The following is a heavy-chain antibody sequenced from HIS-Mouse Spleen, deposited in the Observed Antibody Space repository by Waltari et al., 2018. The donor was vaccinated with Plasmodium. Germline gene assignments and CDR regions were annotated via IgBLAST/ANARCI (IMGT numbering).Heavy chain of an antibody. D-gene: IGHD3-10*01. CDR1: GGSFGGYY. CDR3: ASSGSGSYYY. CDR2: INHSGST. V-gene: IGHV4-34*01. Sequence: QVQLQQWGAGLLKPSETLSITCAVYGGSFGGYYWSWIRQPPGKGLEWIGEINHSGSTNYNPSLKSRVTISVDTSKNQFSLKLSSVTAADTAVYYCASSGSGSYYYWGQGTLVTVSS. J-gene: IGHJ4*02.